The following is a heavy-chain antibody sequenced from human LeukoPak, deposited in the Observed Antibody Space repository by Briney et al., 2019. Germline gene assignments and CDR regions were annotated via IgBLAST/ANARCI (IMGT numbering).Heavy chain of an antibody. CDR1: GFTFSSYS. J-gene: IGHJ6*02. CDR2: ISWNSGSI. D-gene: IGHD6-13*01. CDR3: AKAGTLAAAGHYYYYGMDV. Sequence: PGGSLRLSCAASGFTFSSYSMNWVRQAPGKGLEWVSGISWNSGSIGYADSVKGRFTISRDNAKNSLYLQMNSLRAEDTALYYCAKAGTLAAAGHYYYYGMDVWGQGTTVTVSS. V-gene: IGHV3-9*01.